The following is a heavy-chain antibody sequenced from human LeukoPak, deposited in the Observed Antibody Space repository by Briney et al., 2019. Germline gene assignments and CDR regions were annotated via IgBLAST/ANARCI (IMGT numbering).Heavy chain of an antibody. CDR1: GFTFSDYY. CDR3: AKDCSGGSCYHDY. Sequence: GGSLRLSCAASGFTFSDYYMSWIRQAPGKGLEWVSYISSSGSTIYYADSVKGRFTISRDNSKNTLYLQMNSLRAEDTAVYYCAKDCSGGSCYHDYWGQGTLVTVSS. J-gene: IGHJ4*02. D-gene: IGHD2-15*01. CDR2: ISSSGSTI. V-gene: IGHV3-11*01.